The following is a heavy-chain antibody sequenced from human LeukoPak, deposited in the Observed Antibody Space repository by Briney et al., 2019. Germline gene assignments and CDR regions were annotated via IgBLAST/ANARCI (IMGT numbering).Heavy chain of an antibody. CDR3: AKDLARNYDFWRGSWFDP. CDR2: ISGSGGST. D-gene: IGHD3-3*01. J-gene: IGHJ5*02. V-gene: IGHV3-23*01. CDR1: GFTFSSYA. Sequence: GGSLRLSCAASGFTFSSYAMSWVRQAPGKGLEWVSAISGSGGSTYYADSVKGRFTISSDNSKTTLYLQMNSLRAEETAVYYCAKDLARNYDFWRGSWFDPWGQGTLVTVSS.